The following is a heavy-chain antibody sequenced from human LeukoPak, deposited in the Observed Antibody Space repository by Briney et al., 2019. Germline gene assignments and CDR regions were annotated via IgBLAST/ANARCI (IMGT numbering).Heavy chain of an antibody. Sequence: GGSLRLSCAASGFTFSSYAMSWVRQAPGKGLEWVSAISGSAGSTYYADSVKGRFTISRDNSKNTLYLQKNSLRAEDTAIYYCAKTYYYDSSGYYYVFDYWGQGTLVTVSS. CDR2: ISGSAGST. J-gene: IGHJ4*02. V-gene: IGHV3-23*01. CDR1: GFTFSSYA. D-gene: IGHD3-22*01. CDR3: AKTYYYDSSGYYYVFDY.